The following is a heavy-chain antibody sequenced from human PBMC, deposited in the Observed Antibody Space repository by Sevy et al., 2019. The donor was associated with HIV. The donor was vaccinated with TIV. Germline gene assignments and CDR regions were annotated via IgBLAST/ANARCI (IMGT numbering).Heavy chain of an antibody. Sequence: GGSLRLSCAASGFTFSSYSMNWVRQAPGKGLEWVSSISSSSYIYYADSVKGRFTISRDNAKNSLYLQMNSLRAEDTAVYYCARVLDYYDSRLVDYWGQGTLVTVSS. D-gene: IGHD3-22*01. CDR1: GFTFSSYS. CDR3: ARVLDYYDSRLVDY. J-gene: IGHJ4*02. CDR2: ISSSSYI. V-gene: IGHV3-21*01.